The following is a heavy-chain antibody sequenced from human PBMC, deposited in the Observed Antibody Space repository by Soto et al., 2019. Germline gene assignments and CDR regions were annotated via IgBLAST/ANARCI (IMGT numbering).Heavy chain of an antibody. D-gene: IGHD6-25*01. J-gene: IGHJ4*02. CDR2: IYHSGST. CDR3: ARGXXQQQRDY. Sequence: QVQLQESGPGLVKPSGTLSLTCAVSGDSISSXXXWSXXXXXXXKGLEWIGEIYHSGSTKYNPSLESRVIISXXXXKNXFXLXXXXXXXXXXAVYYCARGXXQQQRDYWGQGTLVTVSS. V-gene: IGHV4-4*02. CDR1: GDSISSXXX.